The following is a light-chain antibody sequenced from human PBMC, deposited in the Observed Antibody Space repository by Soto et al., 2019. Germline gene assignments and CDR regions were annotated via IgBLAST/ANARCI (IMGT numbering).Light chain of an antibody. V-gene: IGLV2-14*01. CDR2: EVN. CDR1: STDIGEYKY. Sequence: QSALTQPASVSGSPGQSITISCTGASTDIGEYKYVSWYQQHPGKAPKVMIYEVNNRPSGVSNRFSGSKSGNTASLTISGLQAEDEADYYCTSYTSSSTLDVFGTGTKLTVL. J-gene: IGLJ1*01. CDR3: TSYTSSSTLDV.